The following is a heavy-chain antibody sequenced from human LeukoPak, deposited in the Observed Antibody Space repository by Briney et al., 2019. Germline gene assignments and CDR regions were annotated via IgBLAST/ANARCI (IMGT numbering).Heavy chain of an antibody. CDR2: IIPIFGTA. Sequence: ASVKVSCKASGGTFSSYAISWVRQAPGQGLEWMGGIIPIFGTANYAQKFQGRVTITTDESTSTAYMELSSLRSEDTAVYYCARGATTGRGLWFVPWGQGILVTVSS. CDR3: ARGATTGRGLWFVP. J-gene: IGHJ5*02. D-gene: IGHD1-1*01. V-gene: IGHV1-69*05. CDR1: GGTFSSYA.